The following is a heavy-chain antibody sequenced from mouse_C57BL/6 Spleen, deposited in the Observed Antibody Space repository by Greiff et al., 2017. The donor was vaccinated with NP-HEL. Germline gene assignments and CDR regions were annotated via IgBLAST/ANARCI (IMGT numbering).Heavy chain of an antibody. V-gene: IGHV1-50*01. Sequence: QVQLQQPGAELVKPGASVKLSCKASGYTFTSYWMHWVKQRPGQGLEWIGEIDPADGYTNYTQKFKGKATLTVDTSSSTAYMQLSSLTSEDSAVYDCARYPRFVTTVVYTDYWGQGTTLTVSS. CDR2: IDPADGYT. J-gene: IGHJ2*01. CDR3: ARYPRFVTTVVYTDY. D-gene: IGHD1-1*01. CDR1: GYTFTSYW.